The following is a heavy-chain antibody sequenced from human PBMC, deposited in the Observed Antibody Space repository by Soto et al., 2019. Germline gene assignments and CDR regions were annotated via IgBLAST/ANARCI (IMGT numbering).Heavy chain of an antibody. CDR2: ISKSGETT. CDR3: WGLNQGHSTSTACYAVDY. D-gene: IGHD2-2*01. V-gene: IGHV3-23*01. J-gene: IGHJ4*02. CDR1: GFTFSDYV. Sequence: EVQLLESGGGLVQPGGSLRLSCAASGFTFSDYVMSWVRQAPGKGLQWVSSISKSGETTYYADSVRGRFTISRDNSKDKQLPQMNSLGAEDTAVDYCWGLNQGHSTSTACYAVDYWGQGAQVTVTS.